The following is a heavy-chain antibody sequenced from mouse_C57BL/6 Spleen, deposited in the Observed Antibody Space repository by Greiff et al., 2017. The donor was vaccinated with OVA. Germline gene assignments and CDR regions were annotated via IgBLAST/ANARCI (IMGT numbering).Heavy chain of an antibody. V-gene: IGHV1-52*01. CDR1: GYTFTSYW. CDR3: ARSYNYVLYAMDY. Sequence: QVQLQQPGAELVRPGTSVKLFCKASGYTFTSYWMHWVKQRPIQGLEWIGNIDPSDSETHYNQKFKDKATLTVDKSSSTAYMQLSSLTSEDSAVYYCARSYNYVLYAMDYWGQGTSVTVSS. D-gene: IGHD1-1*01. CDR2: IDPSDSET. J-gene: IGHJ4*01.